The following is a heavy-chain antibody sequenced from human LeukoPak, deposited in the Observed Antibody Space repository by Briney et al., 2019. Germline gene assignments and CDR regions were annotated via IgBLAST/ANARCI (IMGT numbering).Heavy chain of an antibody. D-gene: IGHD3-22*01. CDR2: IYYSGST. CDR1: GGSISSSSYY. Sequence: SETLSLTGTVSGGSISSSSYYWGWIRQPPGKGLEWIGSIYYSGSTYYNPSLKSRVTISVDTSKNQFSLKLSSVTAADTAVYYCARIYDSSGHPRWGQGTLVTVSS. V-gene: IGHV4-39*01. CDR3: ARIYDSSGHPR. J-gene: IGHJ4*02.